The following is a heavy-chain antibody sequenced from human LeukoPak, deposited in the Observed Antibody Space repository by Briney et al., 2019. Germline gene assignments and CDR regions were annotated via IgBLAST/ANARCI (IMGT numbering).Heavy chain of an antibody. CDR1: GGSFSSSNW. V-gene: IGHV4-4*02. Sequence: SETLSLTCAVSGGSFSSSNWWSWVRQPPGKGLEWIGEINHSGSSNYNPSLKSRVTISVDTSKNQFSLKLSSVTAADTAVYYCATGEDGDYYFQYWGQGTLVTVSS. J-gene: IGHJ1*01. CDR3: ATGEDGDYYFQY. CDR2: INHSGSS. D-gene: IGHD4-17*01.